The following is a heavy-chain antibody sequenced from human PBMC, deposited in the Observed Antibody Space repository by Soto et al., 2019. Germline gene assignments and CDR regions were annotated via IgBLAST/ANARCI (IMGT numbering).Heavy chain of an antibody. J-gene: IGHJ6*03. V-gene: IGHV1-18*01. CDR1: GYSFTNYG. D-gene: IGHD6-19*01. CDR3: ARDRGVAPPVAGNTHYYYYMDV. Sequence: QDQLVQSGAEVKKPGASVTVSCKASGYSFTNYGVTWGRKALGQGLEGRGWIRESNGNPHKAQNLQGRSTMTTDASTSTAYMELRSLRSDDTAVYYCARDRGVAPPVAGNTHYYYYMDVWGKGTTVTVSS. CDR2: IRESNGNP.